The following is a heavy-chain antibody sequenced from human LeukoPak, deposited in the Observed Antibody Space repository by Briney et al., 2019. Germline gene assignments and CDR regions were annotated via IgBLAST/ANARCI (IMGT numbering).Heavy chain of an antibody. CDR1: GYTFTGYY. CDR3: ARDLYCSSTSCTRMPS. Sequence: SVKVSCKASGYTFTGYYMHWVRQAPGQGLEWMGRIIPILGIANYAQKFQGRVTITADKSTSTAYMELSSLRSEDTAVYYCARDLYCSSTSCTRMPSWGQGTLVTVSS. CDR2: IIPILGIA. V-gene: IGHV1-69*04. D-gene: IGHD2-2*01. J-gene: IGHJ5*02.